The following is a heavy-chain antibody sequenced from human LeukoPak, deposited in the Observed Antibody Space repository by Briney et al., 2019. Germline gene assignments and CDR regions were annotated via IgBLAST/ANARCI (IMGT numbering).Heavy chain of an antibody. CDR2: ISWNSGSI. CDR1: GFTFDDYA. Sequence: GGSLRLSCAASGFTFDDYAMHWVRQAQGKGLEWVSGISWNSGSIGYADSVKGRFTISRDNAKNSLYLQMNSLRAEDTALYYCAKELARSGAHLLDAFDIWCQGTMVTVSS. V-gene: IGHV3-9*01. J-gene: IGHJ3*02. CDR3: AKELARSGAHLLDAFDI. D-gene: IGHD1-26*01.